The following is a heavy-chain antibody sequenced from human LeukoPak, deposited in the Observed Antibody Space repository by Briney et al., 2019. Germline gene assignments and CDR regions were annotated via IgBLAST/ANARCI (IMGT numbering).Heavy chain of an antibody. J-gene: IGHJ3*02. V-gene: IGHV4-39*01. Sequence: PSETLSLTCTVSGGSISSSSYYWGWIRQPPGKGLEWNGSIYYSGSTYYNPSLKSRVTISVDTSKNQFSLKLSSVTAADTAVYYCARLSTVTTLHAFDIWGQGTMVTVSS. D-gene: IGHD4-17*01. CDR2: IYYSGST. CDR1: GGSISSSSYY. CDR3: ARLSTVTTLHAFDI.